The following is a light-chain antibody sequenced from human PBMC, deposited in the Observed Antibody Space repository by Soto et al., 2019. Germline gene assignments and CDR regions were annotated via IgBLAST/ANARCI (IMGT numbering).Light chain of an antibody. Sequence: QSALTQPASVSGSPGQSITISCTGTSSDVGSYNLVSWYQQHPGKAPKLMIYGVSKRPSGVSNRFSGSKSGNTASLTISGLQAEDEADYYCCSYAGSSPFVFGTGTKLT. CDR1: SSDVGSYNL. J-gene: IGLJ1*01. CDR2: GVS. CDR3: CSYAGSSPFV. V-gene: IGLV2-23*02.